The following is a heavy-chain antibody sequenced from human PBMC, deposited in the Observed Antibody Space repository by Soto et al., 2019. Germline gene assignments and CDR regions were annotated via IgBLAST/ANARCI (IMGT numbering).Heavy chain of an antibody. CDR3: AKVSSSWYSGFFDL. CDR2: LSDSGGST. CDR1: GFTFSSHA. Sequence: GGSLRLSCTASGFTFSSHAMTWVRQAPGKGLEWVSGLSDSGGSTYYADSVKGRFTISRDNSMNTLYLQMNTLRAEDTAVYYSAKVSSSWYSGFFDLWGQGTLVTVSS. D-gene: IGHD6-13*01. J-gene: IGHJ4*02. V-gene: IGHV3-23*01.